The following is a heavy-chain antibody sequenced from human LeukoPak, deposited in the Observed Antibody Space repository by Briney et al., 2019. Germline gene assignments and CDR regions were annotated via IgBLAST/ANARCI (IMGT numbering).Heavy chain of an antibody. Sequence: GGSLRLSCAASGFTFSSYAMTWVRQAPGKGLEWVSFISTSGTSIYYTDSVRGRFTISRDNAKNSLYLQMNSLRAEDTAVYYCARGACSSTNCYKDWGQGTLVTVSS. V-gene: IGHV3-48*03. J-gene: IGHJ4*02. CDR1: GFTFSSYA. CDR3: ARGACSSTNCYKD. D-gene: IGHD2-2*02. CDR2: ISTSGTSI.